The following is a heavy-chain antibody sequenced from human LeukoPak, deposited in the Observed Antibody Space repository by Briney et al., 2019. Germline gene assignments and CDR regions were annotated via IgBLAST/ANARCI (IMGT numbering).Heavy chain of an antibody. J-gene: IGHJ4*02. CDR3: AKRGSSWYTDY. CDR2: ISGDGGAT. Sequence: GGSLRLSCAASGFTFSNHGMSWIRQAPGKGLEWVSSISGDGGATYYADSVKGRFTISRDNSKNTLYLQMTSLRVEDTAVYYCAKRGSSWYTDYWGQGTLVTVSS. D-gene: IGHD6-13*01. CDR1: GFTFSNHG. V-gene: IGHV3-23*01.